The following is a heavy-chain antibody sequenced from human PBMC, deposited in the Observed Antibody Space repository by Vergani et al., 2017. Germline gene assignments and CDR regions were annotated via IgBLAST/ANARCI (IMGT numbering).Heavy chain of an antibody. CDR2: IHGGRT. D-gene: IGHD3-9*01. Sequence: EVQLLESGGGLVQPGGSLRISCAASGFNFNNYGMSWVRQSPGKGLEWVSAIHGGRTYYADSVKDRFTISTDNFKNTLYLQMNSLRAEDTAVYYCAKSPYDILTGYLDFDYWGQGTLVTVSS. V-gene: IGHV3-23*01. J-gene: IGHJ4*02. CDR3: AKSPYDILTGYLDFDY. CDR1: GFNFNNYG.